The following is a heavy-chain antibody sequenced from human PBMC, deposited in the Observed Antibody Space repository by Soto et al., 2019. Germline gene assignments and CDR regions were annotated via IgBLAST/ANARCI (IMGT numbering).Heavy chain of an antibody. CDR1: GGSFGSSA. V-gene: IGHV1-69*01. J-gene: IGHJ3*01. Sequence: QVQLVQSGADVKKPGSSVKVSCKTSGGSFGSSAISWVRQAPAQGLEWMGAIIPVFDKANYAQTFQGRLTITADELTGTVFMELSSLRSEDTAVYFCARLRRDWGDAFDLWGLGTFVTVSS. CDR3: ARLRRDWGDAFDL. D-gene: IGHD3-16*01. CDR2: IIPVFDKA.